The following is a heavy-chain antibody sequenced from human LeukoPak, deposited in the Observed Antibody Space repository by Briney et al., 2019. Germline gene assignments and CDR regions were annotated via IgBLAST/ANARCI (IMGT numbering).Heavy chain of an antibody. CDR1: GFTFSSYD. CDR3: ARDLPRSDGMDV. Sequence: GGSLRLSCAASGFTFSSYDMHWVRQATGKGLEWVSAIGTAGDTYYPGSVKGRFTISRENAKNSLYLQMNSLRAGDTAVYYCARDLPRSDGMDVWGQGTMVTVSS. V-gene: IGHV3-13*04. CDR2: IGTAGDT. D-gene: IGHD3-10*01. J-gene: IGHJ6*02.